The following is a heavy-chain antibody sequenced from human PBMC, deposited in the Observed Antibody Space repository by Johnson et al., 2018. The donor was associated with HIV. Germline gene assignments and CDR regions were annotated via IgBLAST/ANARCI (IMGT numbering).Heavy chain of an antibody. Sequence: QVQLVESGGGVVQPGRSLRLSCAASGFTFSSYGMHWVRPAPGKGLVWVAVLSYDGSNKFYADSVKGRFTISRDNSKNTLYLQMNSLRAEDTAVYYCAKDFGIVVVKSAFDIWGQGTMVTVSS. CDR2: LSYDGSNK. CDR3: AKDFGIVVVKSAFDI. V-gene: IGHV3-30*18. J-gene: IGHJ3*02. D-gene: IGHD3-22*01. CDR1: GFTFSSYG.